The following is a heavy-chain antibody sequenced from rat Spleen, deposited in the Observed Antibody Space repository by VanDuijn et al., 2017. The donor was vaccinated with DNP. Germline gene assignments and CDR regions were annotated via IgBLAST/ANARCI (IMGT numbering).Heavy chain of an antibody. CDR2: IIYDGSRT. V-gene: IGHV5S10*01. CDR3: TRGAGSPYWYFDF. Sequence: EVQLVESGGGLVQPGNSLKLSCAASGFTFSDYNMAWVRQAPKKGLEWVATIIYDGSRTYYRDSVQGRFTISRDNAKNTLYLQMNSLRSEDTATYYCTRGAGSPYWYFDFWGPGTMVTVSS. J-gene: IGHJ1*01. CDR1: GFTFSDYN. D-gene: IGHD5-1*01.